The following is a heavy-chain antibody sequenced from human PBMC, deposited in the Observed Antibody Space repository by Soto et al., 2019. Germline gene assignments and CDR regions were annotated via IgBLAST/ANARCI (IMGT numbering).Heavy chain of an antibody. CDR1: GYTFTSYA. CDR3: ARALGYSSGWYWFDP. Sequence: EASVKVSCKASGYTFTSYAMHWVRQAPGQRLEWMGWINAGNGNTKYSQKFQGRVTITRDTSASTAYMELSSLRSEDTAVYYCARALGYSSGWYWFDPWGQGTLVTVSS. D-gene: IGHD6-19*01. V-gene: IGHV1-3*01. CDR2: INAGNGNT. J-gene: IGHJ5*02.